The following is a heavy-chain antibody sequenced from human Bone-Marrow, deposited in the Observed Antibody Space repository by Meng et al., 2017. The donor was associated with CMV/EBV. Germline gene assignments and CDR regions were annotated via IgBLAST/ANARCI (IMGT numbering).Heavy chain of an antibody. CDR2: IYYSGST. CDR3: ARKVGGAVASLDY. J-gene: IGHJ4*02. V-gene: IGHV4-39*07. D-gene: IGHD6-19*01. CDR1: GGTFSSYAI. Sequence: SCKASGGTFSSYAISWIRQPPGKGLEWIGSIYYSGSTYYNPSLKSRVTISVDTSKNQFSLKLSSVTAADTAVYYCARKVGGAVASLDYWGQGTLVTVSS.